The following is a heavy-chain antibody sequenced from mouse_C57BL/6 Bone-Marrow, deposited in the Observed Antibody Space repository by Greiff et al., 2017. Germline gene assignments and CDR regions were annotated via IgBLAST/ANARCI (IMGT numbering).Heavy chain of an antibody. CDR3: ARECDYDGGDYFDY. V-gene: IGHV1-69*01. CDR1: GYTFTSCW. Sequence: QVQLQQPGTELVMPGASVTLSCKPSGYTFTSCWMHWVKQRPGQGLEWIGDIDPSDSYTNYNQQFKGKSTLTVDKSSSTAYMQLSSLTSEDSAFEYCARECDYDGGDYFDYWGQGTTLTVSS. J-gene: IGHJ2*01. D-gene: IGHD2-4*01. CDR2: IDPSDSYT.